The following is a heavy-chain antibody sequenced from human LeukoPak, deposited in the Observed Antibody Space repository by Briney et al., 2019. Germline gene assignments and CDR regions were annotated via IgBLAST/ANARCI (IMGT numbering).Heavy chain of an antibody. Sequence: GGSLRLSCAASGFTFSSYAMSWVRQAPGKGLEWVSGISRGGGSTYYADSVKGRFTISRDNSKNTLYLQMNSLRVEDTAVYYCARDSRSFIVMITEPRKNLVDYWGQGTLVTVSS. CDR3: ARDSRSFIVMITEPRKNLVDY. V-gene: IGHV3-23*01. CDR2: ISRGGGST. D-gene: IGHD3-16*01. CDR1: GFTFSSYA. J-gene: IGHJ4*02.